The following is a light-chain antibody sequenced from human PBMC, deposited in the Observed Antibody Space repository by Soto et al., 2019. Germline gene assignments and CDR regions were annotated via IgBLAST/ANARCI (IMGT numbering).Light chain of an antibody. V-gene: IGKV3-20*01. J-gene: IGKJ5*01. Sequence: EMVLTQSPGTLSLSPGERATLSWKTSQSRGSTFLAWYQHKPGQAPRLLIYASSNRATGIPDTLSGSASGTDFTLTINRLEPEDFAVYYCQLYGISPHFGQGTRLEIK. CDR1: QSRGSTF. CDR3: QLYGISPH. CDR2: ASS.